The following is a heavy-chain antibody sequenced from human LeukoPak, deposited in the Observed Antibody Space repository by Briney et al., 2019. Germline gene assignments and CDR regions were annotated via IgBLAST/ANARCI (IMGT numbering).Heavy chain of an antibody. V-gene: IGHV3-7*01. D-gene: IGHD5-24*01. CDR3: AQSRDGYNPNYFDY. J-gene: IGHJ4*02. CDR1: GFTFSRYW. Sequence: LGGSLRLSCAASGFTFSRYWMSWVRQAPGKGLQWVASINQDESAKFYVASVKGRFTISRDNAKNSLFLQMNSLRAEDTAVYYCAQSRDGYNPNYFDYWGQGTLVTVSS. CDR2: INQDESAK.